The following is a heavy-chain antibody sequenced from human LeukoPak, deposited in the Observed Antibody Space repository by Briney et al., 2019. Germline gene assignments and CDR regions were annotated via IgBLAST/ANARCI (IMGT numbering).Heavy chain of an antibody. D-gene: IGHD2-8*01. Sequence: GGSLRLSCAASGFTFSSYSMNWVRQAPGKGLEWVSSISSSSSYIYYADSVKGRFTISRDNAKNSLYLQMNSLRAEDTAVYYCTTSKLYCTNGVCYTDYWGQGTLVTVSS. V-gene: IGHV3-21*01. J-gene: IGHJ4*02. CDR1: GFTFSSYS. CDR2: ISSSSSYI. CDR3: TTSKLYCTNGVCYTDY.